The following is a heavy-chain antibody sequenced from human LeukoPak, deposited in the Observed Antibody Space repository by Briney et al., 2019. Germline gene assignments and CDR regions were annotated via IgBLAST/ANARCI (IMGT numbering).Heavy chain of an antibody. CDR1: GFRFSSYA. V-gene: IGHV3-30*04. Sequence: GGSLRLSCGASGFRFSSYAMHWVRQAPGKGLEWVAVISYDAKNQYYSDSAKGRFTISRDNSKDTLYLQMNSLRPDDTAVYYCARRLENWALIYWGQGTLVTVSS. J-gene: IGHJ4*02. CDR2: ISYDAKNQ. CDR3: ARRLENWALIY. D-gene: IGHD7-27*01.